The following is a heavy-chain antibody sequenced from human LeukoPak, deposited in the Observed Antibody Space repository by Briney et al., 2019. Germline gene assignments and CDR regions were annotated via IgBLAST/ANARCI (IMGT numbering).Heavy chain of an antibody. D-gene: IGHD1-26*01. V-gene: IGHV3-23*01. CDR3: ANWQSGSRVFFDY. Sequence: PGGSLRLSCAASGFTFSSYALSWVRQAPGKGLEWVSAISANGDTTYYADSVKGRFTSSRDNSKNTLYLHLNSLRAEDTAVYYCANWQSGSRVFFDYRGQGTLVTVSS. J-gene: IGHJ4*02. CDR1: GFTFSSYA. CDR2: ISANGDTT.